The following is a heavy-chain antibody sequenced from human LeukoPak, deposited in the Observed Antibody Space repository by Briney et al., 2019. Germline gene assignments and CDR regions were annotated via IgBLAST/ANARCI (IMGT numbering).Heavy chain of an antibody. D-gene: IGHD6-13*01. Sequence: SETLSLTCTVSGGSISSYYWSWIRQPAGKGLEWIGRIYTSGGTNYNPSLKSRVTMSVDTSKNQFSLKLSSVTAADTAVYYCAAMGPAAAPVDYWGQGTLVTVSS. CDR2: IYTSGGT. V-gene: IGHV4-4*07. J-gene: IGHJ4*02. CDR1: GGSISSYY. CDR3: AAMGPAAAPVDY.